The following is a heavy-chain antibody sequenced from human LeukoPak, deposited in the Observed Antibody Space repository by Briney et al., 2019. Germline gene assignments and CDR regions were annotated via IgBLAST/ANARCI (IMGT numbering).Heavy chain of an antibody. CDR2: IIPILGIA. Sequence: GASVKVSCKASGYTFTSYDINWVRQAPGQGLEWMGRIIPILGIANYAQKFQGRVTITADKFTSTAYMELSSLRSEDTAVYYCARDDCSSTSCWNLYYYYGMDVWGQGTTVTVSS. D-gene: IGHD2-2*01. CDR3: ARDDCSSTSCWNLYYYYGMDV. V-gene: IGHV1-69*04. CDR1: GYTFTSYD. J-gene: IGHJ6*02.